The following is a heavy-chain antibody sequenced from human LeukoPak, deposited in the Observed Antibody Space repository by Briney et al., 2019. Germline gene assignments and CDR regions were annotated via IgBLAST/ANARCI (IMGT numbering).Heavy chain of an antibody. CDR1: GFTFSSFE. Sequence: PGGSLRLSCAASGFTFSSFEMNWVRQAPGKGLEWVSYISSGGNTIFYADSMKGRFTISRDNAKNSLYLQMNSLRAEDTALYYCARGCGTASCYYWYFDLWGRGTLVTVSS. CDR3: ARGCGTASCYYWYFDL. D-gene: IGHD2-2*01. V-gene: IGHV3-48*03. J-gene: IGHJ2*01. CDR2: ISSGGNTI.